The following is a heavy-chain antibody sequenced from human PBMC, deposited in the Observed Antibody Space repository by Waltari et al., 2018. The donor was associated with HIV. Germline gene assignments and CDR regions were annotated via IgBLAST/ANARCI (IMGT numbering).Heavy chain of an antibody. Sequence: QVQLVQSGAEVKKPGASVKVSCTASGYTFTTYDITRVRQATGQGLEWMGWMNPNSGNTAYAQNFQGRVTMTRNTSISTAYMELSSLRSEDTAVYYCARNSVATRYFDYWGQGTPVTVSS. CDR2: MNPNSGNT. CDR1: GYTFTTYD. D-gene: IGHD5-12*01. J-gene: IGHJ4*02. V-gene: IGHV1-8*01. CDR3: ARNSVATRYFDY.